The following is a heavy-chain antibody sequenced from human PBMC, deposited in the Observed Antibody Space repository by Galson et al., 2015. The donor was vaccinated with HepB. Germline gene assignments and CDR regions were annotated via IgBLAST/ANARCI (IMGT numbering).Heavy chain of an antibody. CDR1: GFSFSSYD. V-gene: IGHV3-23*01. Sequence: SLRLSCAASGFSFSSYDMTWVRQAPGKGLEWVSGISSSGGSTYYADSVNGRFTFSRDNSKNTMYLQMNSLRAEDTAVYYCAKPRRLGTAYRGDFDVWGQGTMVTVSS. CDR3: AKPRRLGTAYRGDFDV. J-gene: IGHJ3*01. CDR2: ISSSGGST. D-gene: IGHD3-16*01.